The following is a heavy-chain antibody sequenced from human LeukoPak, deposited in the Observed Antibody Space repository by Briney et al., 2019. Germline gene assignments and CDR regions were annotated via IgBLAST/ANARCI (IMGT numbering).Heavy chain of an antibody. CDR1: GGSISSSSYY. Sequence: SETLSLTCTASGGSISSSSYYWGWIRQPPGKGLEWIGSIYYSGSTYHNPSLKSRVTISVDTSKNQFSLKLSSVTAADTAVYYCARHGRYYGSGHYYFDYWGQGTLVTVSS. V-gene: IGHV4-39*01. J-gene: IGHJ4*02. CDR3: ARHGRYYGSGHYYFDY. CDR2: IYYSGST. D-gene: IGHD3-10*01.